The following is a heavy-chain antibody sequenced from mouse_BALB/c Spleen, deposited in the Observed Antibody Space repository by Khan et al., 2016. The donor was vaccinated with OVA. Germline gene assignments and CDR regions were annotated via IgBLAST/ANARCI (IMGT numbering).Heavy chain of an antibody. CDR1: GYTFPDFT. V-gene: IGHV1S137*01. CDR2: ISTYYGDA. CDR3: ARGGGGDRFLY. Sequence: QVQLKQSGAELVRPGVSVKISCKGSGYTFPDFTMHWVKQSNAMSLEWIGVISTYYGDADYNQKFKGKATMTVDKSSNTAYMNLARLKSGDSAIFYCARGGGGDRFLYWGQGTLVTVSA. J-gene: IGHJ3*01.